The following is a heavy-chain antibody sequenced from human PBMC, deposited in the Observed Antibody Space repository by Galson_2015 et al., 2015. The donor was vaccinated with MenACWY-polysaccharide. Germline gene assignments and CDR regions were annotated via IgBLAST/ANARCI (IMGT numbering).Heavy chain of an antibody. J-gene: IGHJ4*02. CDR2: IRCKASGETT. CDR3: TRDLPIDY. Sequence: SLRLSCAASGFNFGDYAMAWFRQAPGKGLECVGFIRCKASGETTGYAASVKGRFIISRDDSKSTAYLQMNSLQTEDTAIYYCTRDLPIDYWGQGTLVTVSS. CDR1: GFNFGDYA. V-gene: IGHV3-49*03.